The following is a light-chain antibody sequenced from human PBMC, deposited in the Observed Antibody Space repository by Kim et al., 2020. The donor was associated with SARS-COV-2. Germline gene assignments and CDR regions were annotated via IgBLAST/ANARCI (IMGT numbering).Light chain of an antibody. Sequence: LTQPPSVSVAPGKTARITCGGNNIGSKSVHWYQQKPGQAPVLVIYYDSDRPSGIPERFSGSNSGNTATLTISRVEAGDEADYYCQVWDSSSDHPVVF. CDR3: QVWDSSSDHPVV. V-gene: IGLV3-21*04. J-gene: IGLJ2*01. CDR2: YDS. CDR1: NIGSKS.